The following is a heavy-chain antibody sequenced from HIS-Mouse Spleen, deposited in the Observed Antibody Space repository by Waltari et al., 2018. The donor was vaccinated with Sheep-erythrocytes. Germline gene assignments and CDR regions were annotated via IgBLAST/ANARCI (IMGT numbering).Heavy chain of an antibody. CDR2: ISYDGSNK. CDR3: ARGAYSSSWYPFQH. Sequence: QVQLVESGGGVVQPGRSLRLSCAASGFTFSSYAMHWVRQAPGKGLEGGAVISYDGSNKYYADSVKGRFTISRDNSKNTLYLQMNSLRAEDTAVYYCARGAYSSSWYPFQHWGQGTLVTVSS. J-gene: IGHJ1*01. D-gene: IGHD6-13*01. CDR1: GFTFSSYA. V-gene: IGHV3-30-3*01.